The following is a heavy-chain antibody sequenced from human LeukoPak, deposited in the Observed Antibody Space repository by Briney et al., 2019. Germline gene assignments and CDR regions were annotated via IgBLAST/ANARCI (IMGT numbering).Heavy chain of an antibody. J-gene: IGHJ4*02. Sequence: GGSLRLSCAASGFTFSSYAMHWVRQAPGRGLEWVAVISYDGNNKYYADSVKGRFTISRDNSKNTLYLQVNSLRAEDTAVYYCAGGNYDSIGYYLGSDYWGQGTLVTVSS. D-gene: IGHD3-22*01. V-gene: IGHV3-30*04. CDR2: ISYDGNNK. CDR1: GFTFSSYA. CDR3: AGGNYDSIGYYLGSDY.